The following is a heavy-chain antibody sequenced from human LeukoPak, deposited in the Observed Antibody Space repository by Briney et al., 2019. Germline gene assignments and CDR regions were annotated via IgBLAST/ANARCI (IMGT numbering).Heavy chain of an antibody. J-gene: IGHJ3*02. V-gene: IGHV3-7*05. CDR3: ARGGLYYYDSSGYVGAFDI. D-gene: IGHD3-22*01. Sequence: GGSLRLSCAASGFTFSSYWMSWVRQAPGKGLEWVANIKQDGSEEYYVDSVKGRFTISRDNAKNSLYLQMNSLRAEDTAVYYCARGGLYYYDSSGYVGAFDIWGQGTMVTVSS. CDR2: IKQDGSEE. CDR1: GFTFSSYW.